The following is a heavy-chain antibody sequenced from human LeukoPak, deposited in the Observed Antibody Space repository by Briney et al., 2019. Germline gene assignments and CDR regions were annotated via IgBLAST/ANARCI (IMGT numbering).Heavy chain of an antibody. D-gene: IGHD6-13*01. V-gene: IGHV3-7*01. Sequence: GGSLRLSCVASGFSFSSYWMSWVRQTPGKGLEGVANIKQEGSARYYVDSVTGRFTISRDNAMNSLYLQMNSLRVEDTAVYYCARDPGIAAAGTVGYFDSWGQGILVTVSS. CDR1: GFSFSSYW. CDR2: IKQEGSAR. CDR3: ARDPGIAAAGTVGYFDS. J-gene: IGHJ4*02.